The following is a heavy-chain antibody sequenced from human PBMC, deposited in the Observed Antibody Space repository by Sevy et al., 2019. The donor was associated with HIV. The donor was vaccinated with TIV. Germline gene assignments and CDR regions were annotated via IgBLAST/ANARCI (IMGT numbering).Heavy chain of an antibody. V-gene: IGHV3-30*04. Sequence: GGSLRLSCAASGFTFSNYVMHWVRQAPGMGLEWVTFIASYGNDEDYADSVKGRFTISRDNSKNTLYLQMNSLRPEDTAVYYCASSVLAVAGSYGMDVWGQWTTVTVSS. CDR2: IASYGNDE. CDR1: GFTFSNYV. D-gene: IGHD6-19*01. J-gene: IGHJ6*02. CDR3: ASSVLAVAGSYGMDV.